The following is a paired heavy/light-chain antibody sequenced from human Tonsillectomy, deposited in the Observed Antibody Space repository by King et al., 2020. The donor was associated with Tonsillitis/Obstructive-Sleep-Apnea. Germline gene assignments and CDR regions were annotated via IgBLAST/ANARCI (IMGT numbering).Heavy chain of an antibody. CDR3: ATGGIRGAKLPQIYYYFSMDV. CDR1: GGSLINYA. V-gene: IGHV1-69*01. Sequence: QVQLVQSGAEVKKPGSSVKVSCKASGGSLINYAVTWVRQAPGQGLEWMGGIIPIFSKVNYAQKFQGRVTITADEPTNTAYMELTSLRSDDTAVYYCATGGIRGAKLPQIYYYFSMDVWGKGTTVTVSS. CDR2: IIPIFSKV. J-gene: IGHJ6*03. D-gene: IGHD3-10*01.
Light chain of an antibody. CDR1: SSDVGSYDY. Sequence: QSALTQPASVSGSPGQSITISCTGTSSDVGSYDYVSWYQHLPGKAPKLIISDVTNRPSGVSDRFSGSKSGNTASLTISGLQAEDEADYYCSSYTSSSTWVFGGGTKLTVL. V-gene: IGLV2-14*01. CDR3: SSYTSSSTWV. J-gene: IGLJ3*02. CDR2: DVT.